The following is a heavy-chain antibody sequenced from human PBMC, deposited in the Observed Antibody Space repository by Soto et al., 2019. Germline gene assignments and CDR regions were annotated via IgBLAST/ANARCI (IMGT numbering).Heavy chain of an antibody. Sequence: PGGSLRLSCAASGFSFSSYAMSWVRQAPGKGLEWVSAISGSSGSTYYADSVKGRFTISRDNAKNSLYLQMNSLRAEDTAVYYCAKDSRAVTTSGSSFDPWGQGTLVTVSS. CDR1: GFSFSSYA. CDR2: ISGSSGST. CDR3: AKDSRAVTTSGSSFDP. J-gene: IGHJ5*02. V-gene: IGHV3-23*01. D-gene: IGHD4-17*01.